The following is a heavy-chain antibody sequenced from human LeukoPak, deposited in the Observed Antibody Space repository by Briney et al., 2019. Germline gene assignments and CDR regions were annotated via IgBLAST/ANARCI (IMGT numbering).Heavy chain of an antibody. CDR1: GFTFSSYS. J-gene: IGHJ4*02. V-gene: IGHV3-21*01. CDR3: ASYGSGSSVFDY. D-gene: IGHD3-10*01. Sequence: GGSLRLSCAASGFTFSSYSMNWVRQAPGKGLEWVSSISSSSSYIYYADSVKGRFTISRDNAKNSLYLQMNSLRAEDTAVYYCASYGSGSSVFDYRGQGTLVTVSS. CDR2: ISSSSSYI.